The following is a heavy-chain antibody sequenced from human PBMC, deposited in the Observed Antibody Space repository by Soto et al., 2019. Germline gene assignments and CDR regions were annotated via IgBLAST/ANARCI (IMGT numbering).Heavy chain of an antibody. CDR1: GGSISSYY. CDR3: ARDVGEYCFDY. D-gene: IGHD2-15*01. CDR2: IYYSGRT. V-gene: IGHV4-59*01. Sequence: QVQLQESGPGLVKPSETLSLPCTVSGGSISSYYWSWIRQPPGKGLEWIGYIYYSGRTNYNPSLKSRVTTSVDTSKNQVSLKLSSVTAADTAVYYCARDVGEYCFDYWGQGTLVTVSS. J-gene: IGHJ4*02.